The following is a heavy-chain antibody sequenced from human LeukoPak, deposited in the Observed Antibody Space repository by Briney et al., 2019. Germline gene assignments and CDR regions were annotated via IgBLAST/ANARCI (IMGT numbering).Heavy chain of an antibody. CDR2: IYHSGST. Sequence: SETLSLTCTVSGYSISSGYYWGWIRQSPGKGLEWIGSIYHSGSTYYNPSLKSRVTISVDTSKNQFSLKLSSVTAADTAVYYCATLSYYYMDVWGKGTTVTVSS. V-gene: IGHV4-38-2*02. J-gene: IGHJ6*03. CDR3: ATLSYYYMDV. CDR1: GYSISSGYY.